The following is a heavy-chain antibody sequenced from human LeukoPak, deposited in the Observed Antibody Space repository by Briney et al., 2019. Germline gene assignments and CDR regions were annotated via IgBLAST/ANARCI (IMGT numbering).Heavy chain of an antibody. V-gene: IGHV1-58*02. CDR1: GFTFTTSA. Sequence: TSVKVSCTASGFTFTTSAMRWVRQAGGQRVEGLGWIVVDSGNTNYAQKFQERVTITRDMSTSTAYMELSSLRSEDTAVYYCAVMTAETRRQFYFDCWGQGTLVTVSS. CDR3: AVMTAETRRQFYFDC. D-gene: IGHD2-21*02. CDR2: IVVDSGNT. J-gene: IGHJ4*02.